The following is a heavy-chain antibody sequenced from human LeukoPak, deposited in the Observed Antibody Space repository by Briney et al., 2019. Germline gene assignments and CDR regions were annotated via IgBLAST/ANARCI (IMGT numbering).Heavy chain of an antibody. CDR3: ATPPTVTRNY. V-gene: IGHV3-23*01. J-gene: IGHJ4*02. Sequence: GGSLRLSCAASGFTFSSYAMSWVRQAPGKGLEWVSSISGSGGRTYHADSVKGRFTISRDNSKNTLYLQMNSRRAEDTAVYYCATPPTVTRNYWGQGILVTVSS. CDR2: ISGSGGRT. CDR1: GFTFSSYA. D-gene: IGHD4-17*01.